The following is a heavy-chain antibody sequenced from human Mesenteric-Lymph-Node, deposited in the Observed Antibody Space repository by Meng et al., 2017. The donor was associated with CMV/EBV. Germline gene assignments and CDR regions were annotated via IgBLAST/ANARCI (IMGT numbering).Heavy chain of an antibody. J-gene: IGHJ4*02. V-gene: IGHV1-69*04. CDR3: ARDGYSPFDY. CDR2: FSPILDTP. CDR1: GGTCSNYV. D-gene: IGHD5-24*01. Sequence: VSCEASGGTCSNYVVSWVRQAPGQGLEWMGRFSPILDTPNYAQKFRGRVTITADKSTSIVYMELSSLRSEDTAVYFCARDGYSPFDYWGQGILVTVSS.